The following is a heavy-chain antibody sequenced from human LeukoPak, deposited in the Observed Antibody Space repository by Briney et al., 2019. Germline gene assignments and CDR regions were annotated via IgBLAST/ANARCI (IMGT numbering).Heavy chain of an antibody. CDR2: ISYDGSNK. V-gene: IGHV3-30*18. D-gene: IGHD5-18*01. Sequence: PGWSLRLSCAASGFTFSSYCMRWVRQAPGKGLEWVAVISYDGSNKYYADSVKGRFTISRDNSKNTLYLQMNSLRAEDTAVYYCAKDATIAWNVDTAMVFDYWGQGTLVTVSS. CDR1: GFTFSSYC. J-gene: IGHJ4*02. CDR3: AKDATIAWNVDTAMVFDY.